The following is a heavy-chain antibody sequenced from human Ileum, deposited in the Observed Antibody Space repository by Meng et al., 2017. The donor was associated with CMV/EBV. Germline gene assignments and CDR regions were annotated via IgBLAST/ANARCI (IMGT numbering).Heavy chain of an antibody. CDR1: GGSISSNY. J-gene: IGHJ5*02. V-gene: IGHV4-59*01. CDR2: TYYTGST. CDR3: ARVKYSYGWEWFDP. Sequence: SETLSLTCTVSGGSISSNYWAWIRRPPGKALEWIGHTYYTGSTKYNPSLQSRVIISVDTSKNQFSLKLSSVTAADTAVYYCARVKYSYGWEWFDPWGQGTRVTVSS. D-gene: IGHD5-18*01.